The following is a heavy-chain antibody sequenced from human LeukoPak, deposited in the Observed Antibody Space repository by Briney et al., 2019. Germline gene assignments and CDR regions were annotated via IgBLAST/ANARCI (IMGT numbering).Heavy chain of an antibody. D-gene: IGHD3-22*01. J-gene: IGHJ4*02. CDR1: GGAFSSYT. CDR3: ARDVDSSGYQLDY. CDR2: INPSGGST. Sequence: SSVKVSCKASGGAFSSYTISWVRQAPGQGLEWMGIINPSGGSTSYAQKFQGRVTMTRDTSTSTVYMELSSLRSEDTAVYYCARDVDSSGYQLDYWGQGTLVTVSP. V-gene: IGHV1-46*01.